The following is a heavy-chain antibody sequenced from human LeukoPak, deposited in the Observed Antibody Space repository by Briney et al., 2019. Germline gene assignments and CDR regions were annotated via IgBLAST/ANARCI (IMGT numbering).Heavy chain of an antibody. V-gene: IGHV3-23*01. J-gene: IGHJ4*02. D-gene: IGHD6-13*01. Sequence: GGSLRLSCAASGFTFSSYGMSWVRQAPGKGLEWVSAISGSGGSTYYADSVKGRFTISRDNSKNTLYLQMNSMRAEDTAVYYCAREKDSGYSSSWGYDYWGQGTLVTVSS. CDR1: GFTFSSYG. CDR3: AREKDSGYSSSWGYDY. CDR2: ISGSGGST.